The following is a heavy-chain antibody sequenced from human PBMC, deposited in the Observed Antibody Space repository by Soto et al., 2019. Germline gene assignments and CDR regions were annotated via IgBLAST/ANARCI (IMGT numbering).Heavy chain of an antibody. CDR3: AREVGYGDFSAAMLD. V-gene: IGHV1-69*01. CDR1: GGTFSSHS. D-gene: IGHD4-17*01. CDR2: IITLFGTA. J-gene: IGHJ4*02. Sequence: VQLMQSGAEVKKPGSSVKVSCKASGGTFSSHSINWVRQAPGQGLEWMGGIITLFGTANYAQNFQGRVTITADQSTSTAYIELNSLRSDDTAVYFCAREVGYGDFSAAMLDWGQGTLVTVSS.